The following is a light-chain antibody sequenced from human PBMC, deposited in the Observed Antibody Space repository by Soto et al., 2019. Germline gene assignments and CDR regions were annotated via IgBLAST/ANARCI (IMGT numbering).Light chain of an antibody. CDR2: GAS. CDR1: QSVGSN. CDR3: QQYRNWPLLS. V-gene: IGKV3-15*01. J-gene: IGKJ4*01. Sequence: VLTQSAATMSVSPGSGAPISCRGSQSVGSNLAWYQQKPAQTPRVPIYGASTRAIGIPARFSGIVFGTEFTLTISSLQPEDFVVYYGQQYRNWPLLSFGGGTKVDIK.